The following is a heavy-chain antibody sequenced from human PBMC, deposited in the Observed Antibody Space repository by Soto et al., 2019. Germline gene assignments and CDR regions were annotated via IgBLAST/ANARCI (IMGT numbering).Heavy chain of an antibody. CDR2: INQGGSEK. V-gene: IGHV3-7*04. CDR1: GFTLGRYG. D-gene: IGHD6-13*01. Sequence: PGGSLRLSCAASGFTLGRYGMTWVRQAPGKGLEWVANINQGGSEKHFLDSVKGRFTISRDNAKNSLFLQMNSLRDEDTAVYYCARGFSSSPLFEDYFDYWGQGALVTVYS. CDR3: ARGFSSSPLFEDYFDY. J-gene: IGHJ4*02.